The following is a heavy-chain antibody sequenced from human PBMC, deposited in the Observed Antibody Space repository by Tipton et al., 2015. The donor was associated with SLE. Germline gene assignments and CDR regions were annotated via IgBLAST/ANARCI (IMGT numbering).Heavy chain of an antibody. CDR3: ARELTDTYSKGWYFDL. J-gene: IGHJ2*01. CDR2: IGAGGDT. Sequence: SLRLSCAASGFTFSCSDMHWVRQATGKGLEWVSAIGAGGDTYYPASVKGRFTISRENAKNSLYLQMNSLRAGDTAVYYCARELTDTYSKGWYFDLWGRGTLVTVSS. D-gene: IGHD1-26*01. V-gene: IGHV3-13*01. CDR1: GFTFSCSD.